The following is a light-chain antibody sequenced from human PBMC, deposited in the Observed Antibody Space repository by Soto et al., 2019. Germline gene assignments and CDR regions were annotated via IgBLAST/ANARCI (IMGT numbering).Light chain of an antibody. V-gene: IGKV3-15*01. J-gene: IGKJ5*01. CDR2: GAS. CDR1: QSVSSN. Sequence: EVGMKQSAATLSVSPGERASLSCRASQSVSSNLAWYQQKPGQAPRLLIYGASTRAPGIPDRFSGSGSGTEFTLTISSLQAEDFAVYCCQQRSDLPLTFGQGTRLENK. CDR3: QQRSDLPLT.